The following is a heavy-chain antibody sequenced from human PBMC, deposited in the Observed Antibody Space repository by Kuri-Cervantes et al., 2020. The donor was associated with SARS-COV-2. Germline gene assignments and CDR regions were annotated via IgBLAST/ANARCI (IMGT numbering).Heavy chain of an antibody. J-gene: IGHJ3*02. V-gene: IGHV3-30-3*01. Sequence: GESLKISCAASGFNFSSYAMHWVRQAPGKGLEWVAVISYDGSNKYYADSVKGRFTISRDNSKNTLYLQMNSRRAEDTAVYYCARGWDAFVIWGQGTMVTVSS. CDR3: ARGWDAFVI. D-gene: IGHD5-24*01. CDR2: ISYDGSNK. CDR1: GFNFSSYA.